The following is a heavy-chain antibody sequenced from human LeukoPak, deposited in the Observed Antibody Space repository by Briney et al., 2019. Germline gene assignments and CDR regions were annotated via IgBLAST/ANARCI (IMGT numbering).Heavy chain of an antibody. J-gene: IGHJ5*02. CDR3: ARDADIAVAGISSANWFDP. CDR2: IIPIFGMA. D-gene: IGHD6-19*01. CDR1: GGTFSSYA. Sequence: SVKVSCKASGGTFSSYAISWVRQAPGQELEWMGRIIPIFGMANHAQNFQGRVTITADKSTSTAYMELSSLTSEDTAVYFCARDADIAVAGISSANWFDPWGQGTLVTVSA. V-gene: IGHV1-69*04.